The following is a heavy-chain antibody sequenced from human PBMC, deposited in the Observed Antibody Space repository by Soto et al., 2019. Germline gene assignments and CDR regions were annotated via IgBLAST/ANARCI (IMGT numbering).Heavy chain of an antibody. D-gene: IGHD5-18*01. J-gene: IGHJ4*02. V-gene: IGHV4-61*01. CDR2: IYYSGSS. CDR3: ARDPTGIQPLDY. CDR1: GGSVSSANYY. Sequence: QVQLQESGPGLVKPSETLSLTCTVSGGSVSSANYYWSWIRQPPGKGLEWIGYIYYSGSSNYNPSLKSRVTLSLDTSRNQFSLKLSSVTAADTAMYYCARDPTGIQPLDYWGQGTLVTVSS.